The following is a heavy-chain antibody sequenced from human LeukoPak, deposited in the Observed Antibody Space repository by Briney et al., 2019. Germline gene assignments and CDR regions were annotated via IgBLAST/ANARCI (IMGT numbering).Heavy chain of an antibody. CDR3: ARVDYGGNSVDY. J-gene: IGHJ4*02. Sequence: GGSLRLSCAASGFTFSSYAMSWVRQAPGKGLEWVSAISGSGGSTYYADSVKGRFTISRDNSKNTLYLQMNSLRAEDTAVYYCARVDYGGNSVDYWGQGILVTVSS. CDR2: ISGSGGST. V-gene: IGHV3-23*01. D-gene: IGHD4-23*01. CDR1: GFTFSSYA.